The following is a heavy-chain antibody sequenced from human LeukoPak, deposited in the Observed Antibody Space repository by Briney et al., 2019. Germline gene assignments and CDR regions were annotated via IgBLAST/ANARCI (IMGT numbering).Heavy chain of an antibody. CDR1: GFTFSSYA. Sequence: GGSLSLSCEASGFTFSSYAMNWVRQAPGKGLEGVSSISGSGGSTYYADSVKGRFTISRDNSKNTVYLQLNSLRAEDTAVYYCAKDSSSIVVVTGKNEYWGQGTLVTVSS. CDR3: AKDSSSIVVVTGKNEY. CDR2: ISGSGGST. D-gene: IGHD2-21*02. V-gene: IGHV3-23*01. J-gene: IGHJ4*02.